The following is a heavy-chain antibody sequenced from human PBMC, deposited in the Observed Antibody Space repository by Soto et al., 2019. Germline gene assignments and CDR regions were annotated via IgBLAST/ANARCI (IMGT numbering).Heavy chain of an antibody. CDR2: ISYDGSNT. CDR1: GFTFRTYA. D-gene: IGHD2-2*01. V-gene: IGHV3-30*03. J-gene: IGHJ4*02. CDR3: ARDAGSTKHFFAS. Sequence: QVLVVESGGGVVQPGRSLRLSCAASGFTFRTYAMHWVRQAPGKGLEWVAVISYDGSNTDYGDSVKGRFTISRDNSKSTLSWQINSARSEDTGVYSCARDAGSTKHFFASWGQGTLVSVSS.